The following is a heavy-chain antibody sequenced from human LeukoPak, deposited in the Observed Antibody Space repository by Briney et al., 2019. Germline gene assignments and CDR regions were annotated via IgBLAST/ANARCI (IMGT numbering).Heavy chain of an antibody. CDR3: AKVRDPRRSFDTFDY. D-gene: IGHD2/OR15-2a*01. CDR1: GFTFEASA. J-gene: IGHJ4*02. V-gene: IGHV3-23*01. Sequence: GGSLRLSCAASGFTFEASAMSWVRQAPGKGLEWVAVITGGGESTYYADSVKGRFTISRDNSKKTLFLQVNSLRAEDTAVYYCAKVRDPRRSFDTFDYWGQGTLVTVSS. CDR2: ITGGGEST.